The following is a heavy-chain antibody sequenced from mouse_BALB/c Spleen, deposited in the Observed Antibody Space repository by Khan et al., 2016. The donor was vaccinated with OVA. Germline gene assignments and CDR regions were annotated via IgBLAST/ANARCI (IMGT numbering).Heavy chain of an antibody. V-gene: IGHV2-6-1*01. CDR1: GFSLTNYG. D-gene: IGHD2-10*01. CDR2: IWSDGST. J-gene: IGHJ4*01. Sequence: VQLVESGPGLVAPSQSLSITCTISGFSLTNYGIHWVRQPPGKGLEWLVVIWSDGSTTYNSTLKSRLSITKDNSKSQVFLKMNSLQTDDTAMYYCARQPYCHYYVLDYWGQGTSVTVSS. CDR3: ARQPYCHYYVLDY.